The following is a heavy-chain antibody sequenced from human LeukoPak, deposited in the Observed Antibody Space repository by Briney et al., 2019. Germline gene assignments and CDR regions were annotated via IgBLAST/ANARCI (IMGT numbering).Heavy chain of an antibody. V-gene: IGHV3-23*01. CDR3: AKTSVSSGWPELFDF. Sequence: GGSLRLSCAASGFTLSSYSMNWVRQAPGKRLEWVSAISGSGANTYYANSVKGRFTISRDNSKSTLFLQMDSLRAEDTAIYYCAKTSVSSGWPELFDFWGQGTLVTVSS. J-gene: IGHJ4*02. D-gene: IGHD6-19*01. CDR2: ISGSGANT. CDR1: GFTLSSYS.